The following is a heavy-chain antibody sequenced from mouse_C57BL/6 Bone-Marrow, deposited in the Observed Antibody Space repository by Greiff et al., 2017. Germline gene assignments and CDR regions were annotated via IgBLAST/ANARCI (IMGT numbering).Heavy chain of an antibody. V-gene: IGHV1-61*01. Sequence: VQLQQPGAELVRPGSSVKLSCKASGYTFTSYWMDWVKQRPGQGLEWIGNIYPSDSETHYNQKFKDKATLTVDKSSSTAYMQLSSLTSEDSAVYYCARFFYAIYAMDYWGQGTSVTVSS. D-gene: IGHD1-1*01. CDR1: GYTFTSYW. J-gene: IGHJ4*01. CDR3: ARFFYAIYAMDY. CDR2: IYPSDSET.